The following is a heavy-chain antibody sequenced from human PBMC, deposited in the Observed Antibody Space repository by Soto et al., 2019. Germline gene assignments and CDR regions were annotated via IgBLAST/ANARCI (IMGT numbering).Heavy chain of an antibody. CDR3: ARQDFYYNSSSYSTFAS. J-gene: IGHJ4*02. CDR1: GGSINSSSYY. D-gene: IGHD3-22*01. Sequence: ASETLSLTCTVSGGSINSSSYYWSWVRQPPGKGLEWIANIYYSGSTYNNPSLKSRVTVSVDTSKNQFSLKLSSVTAADTAVYYCARQDFYYNSSSYSTFASWGQGTLVTVSS. V-gene: IGHV4-39*01. CDR2: IYYSGST.